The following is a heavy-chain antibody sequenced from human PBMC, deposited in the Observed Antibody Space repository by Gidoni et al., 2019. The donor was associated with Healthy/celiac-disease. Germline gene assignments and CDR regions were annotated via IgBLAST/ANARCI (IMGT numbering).Heavy chain of an antibody. J-gene: IGHJ4*02. CDR2: ISWNSGSI. CDR1: GFTFDDYA. D-gene: IGHD1-26*01. Sequence: EVQLVESGGGLVHPGRSLRLSCAASGFTFDDYARHWARQAPGKGLEWVSGISWNSGSIGYADSVKGRFTISRDNAKNSLYLQMNSLRAEDTALYYCAKALGGSSDYWGQGTLVTVSS. V-gene: IGHV3-9*01. CDR3: AKALGGSSDY.